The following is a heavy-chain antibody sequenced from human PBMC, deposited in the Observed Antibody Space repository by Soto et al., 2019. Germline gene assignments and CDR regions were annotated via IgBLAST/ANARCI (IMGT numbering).Heavy chain of an antibody. J-gene: IGHJ6*02. Sequence: ASVKVSCKASGYTFTSYYMHWVRQAPGEGLEWMGIINPSGGSTIYAQKFQGRVTMTRDTSTSTVYMELSNLTSEDTAVYCCARDREVVTPAWGCYFGMDVWGQGTTVTVS. D-gene: IGHD3-16*01. V-gene: IGHV1-46*01. CDR2: INPSGGST. CDR1: GYTFTSYY. CDR3: ARDREVVTPAWGCYFGMDV.